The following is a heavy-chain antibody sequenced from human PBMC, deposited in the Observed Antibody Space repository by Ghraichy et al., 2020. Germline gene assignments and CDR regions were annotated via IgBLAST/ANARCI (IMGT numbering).Heavy chain of an antibody. Sequence: GGSLRLSCAASGFTFNKFWMAWVRQAPGRGLELVANIHELGTQKYYLDSVKGRFTISRDNAKNSLYLQMNGLGVEDTAVYFCVSDGPPRTAFDYWGQGTLVSVSS. CDR1: GFTFNKFW. CDR3: VSDGPPRTAFDY. D-gene: IGHD1-14*01. V-gene: IGHV3-7*04. J-gene: IGHJ4*02. CDR2: IHELGTQK.